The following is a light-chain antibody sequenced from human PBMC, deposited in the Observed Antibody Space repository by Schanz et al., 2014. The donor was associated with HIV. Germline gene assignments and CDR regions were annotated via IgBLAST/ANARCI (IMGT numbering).Light chain of an antibody. Sequence: DIQMTQSPTSLSASVGDRVTITCRTSQSIINFLNWYQQKPGRAPKLLIYGASSLQSGVPSRFSGRGSGTDFTLTISSLQREDFATYYCQQTHSVPLTFGGGTKVEIK. CDR3: QQTHSVPLT. CDR1: QSIINF. CDR2: GAS. J-gene: IGKJ4*01. V-gene: IGKV1-39*01.